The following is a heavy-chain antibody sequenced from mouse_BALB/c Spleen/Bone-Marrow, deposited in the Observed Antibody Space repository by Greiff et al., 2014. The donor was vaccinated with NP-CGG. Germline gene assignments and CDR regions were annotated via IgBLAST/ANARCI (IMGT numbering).Heavy chain of an antibody. CDR1: GFTFSDYY. D-gene: IGHD4-1*01. CDR2: ISDDGGNT. V-gene: IGHV5-4*02. J-gene: IGHJ4*01. CDR3: ARETGPRAMDY. Sequence: DVMLVESGGGLVKPGGSLKLSCAASGFTFSDYYMFWVRQTPEKRLEWVATISDDGGNTYYRDSEKGRFTISRDNAKNKLNLQMSSLKSEDTATYHCARETGPRAMDYWGQGTSVTVSS.